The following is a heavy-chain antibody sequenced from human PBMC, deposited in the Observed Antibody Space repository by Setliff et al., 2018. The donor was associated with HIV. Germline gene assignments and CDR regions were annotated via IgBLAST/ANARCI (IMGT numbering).Heavy chain of an antibody. CDR1: GYTFTGYY. CDR2: INPNSGGT. Sequence: ASVKVSCKASGYTFTGYYMHWVRQAPGQGLEWMGWINPNSGGTNYAQRFQGWVTMTRDTSISTAYMELSRLRSDDTAVYYCAAYYYDSSGYPGYFQHWGQGTLVTVSS. J-gene: IGHJ1*01. V-gene: IGHV1-2*04. CDR3: AAYYYDSSGYPGYFQH. D-gene: IGHD3-22*01.